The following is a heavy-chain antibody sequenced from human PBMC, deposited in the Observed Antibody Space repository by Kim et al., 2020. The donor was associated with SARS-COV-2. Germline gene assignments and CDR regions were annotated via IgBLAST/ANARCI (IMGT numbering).Heavy chain of an antibody. CDR3: ARYGYEDIVAPAFDY. CDR1: GFTFSSYG. V-gene: IGHV3-33*01. Sequence: GGSLRLSCAASGFTFSSYGMHWVRQAPGKGLEWVAVIWYDGSNKYYADSVKGRFTISRDNSKNKLYLQMNSLRAEDMAVYYCARYGYEDIVAPAFDYWG. CDR2: IWYDGSNK. J-gene: IGHJ4*01. D-gene: IGHD5-12*01.